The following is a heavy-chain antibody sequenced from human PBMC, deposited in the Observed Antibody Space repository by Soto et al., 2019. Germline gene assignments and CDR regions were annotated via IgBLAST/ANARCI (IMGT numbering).Heavy chain of an antibody. CDR2: ISAYNGNT. CDR3: ARVGSGDFWSGYYIIYYYMDV. CDR1: GYTFTSYG. D-gene: IGHD3-3*01. V-gene: IGHV1-18*01. Sequence: GASVKVSCKASGYTFTSYGISWVRQAPGQGLEWMGWISAYNGNTNYAQKLQGRITMTTDTSTSTAYMELRSLRSDDTAVYYCARVGSGDFWSGYYIIYYYMDVWGKGTTVTVSS. J-gene: IGHJ6*03.